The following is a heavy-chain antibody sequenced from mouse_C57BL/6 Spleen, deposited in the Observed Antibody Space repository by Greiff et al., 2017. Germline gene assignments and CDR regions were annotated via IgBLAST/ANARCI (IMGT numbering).Heavy chain of an antibody. CDR3: ARGYGSSYDAMDY. D-gene: IGHD1-1*01. CDR1: GYTFTDYY. Sequence: VKLMESGAELVRPGASVKLSCKASGYTFTDYYINWVKQRPGQGLEWIARIYPGSGNTYYNEKFKGKATLTAEKSSSTAYMQLSSLTSEDSAVYFCARGYGSSYDAMDYWGQGTSGTVSS. J-gene: IGHJ4*01. CDR2: IYPGSGNT. V-gene: IGHV1-76*01.